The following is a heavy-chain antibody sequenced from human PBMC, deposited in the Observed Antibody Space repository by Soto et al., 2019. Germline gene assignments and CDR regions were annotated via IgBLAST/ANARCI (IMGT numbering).Heavy chain of an antibody. V-gene: IGHV5-10-1*01. CDR2: IDPSDSYT. D-gene: IGHD3-10*01. J-gene: IGHJ6*02. CDR1: GYSFSTYC. Sequence: PGESLKISCKGFGYSFSTYCITWVRQMPGQGLEWMGRIDPSDSYTHYNPAFQGHVTISADRSISTAYLQWSSLKASDTAMFYCARLSSSRNTSYYGLDVWGQGTAVTVSS. CDR3: ARLSSSRNTSYYGLDV.